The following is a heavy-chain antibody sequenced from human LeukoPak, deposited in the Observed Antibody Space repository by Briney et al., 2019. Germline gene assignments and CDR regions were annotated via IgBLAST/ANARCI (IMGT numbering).Heavy chain of an antibody. CDR3: ARARELSLPYYMDV. Sequence: AASVKVSCKASGYTFTGYYMHWVRQAPGQGREWMGWINPNSGGTNYAQKFQGRVTMTRDTSISTAYMELSRLRSDDTAVYYCARARELSLPYYMDVWGKGTTVTISS. J-gene: IGHJ6*03. D-gene: IGHD3-16*02. CDR2: INPNSGGT. V-gene: IGHV1-2*02. CDR1: GYTFTGYY.